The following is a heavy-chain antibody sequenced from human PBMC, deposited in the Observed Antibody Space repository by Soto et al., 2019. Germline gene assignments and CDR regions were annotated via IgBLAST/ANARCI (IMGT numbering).Heavy chain of an antibody. V-gene: IGHV4-59*01. D-gene: IGHD2-2*01. CDR1: EGTIRGFG. CDR2: IYFSGST. CDR3: ARGTSWSGMDG. J-gene: IGHJ6*02. Sequence: SVTKPLRGSVAEGTIRGFGGSWIRPPPGKGLEWIGYIYFSGSTNYNPPLKSRVSISVDTSKNQFSLNLSSVTAADTAVYYCARGTSWSGMDGWGQGTTVIVSS.